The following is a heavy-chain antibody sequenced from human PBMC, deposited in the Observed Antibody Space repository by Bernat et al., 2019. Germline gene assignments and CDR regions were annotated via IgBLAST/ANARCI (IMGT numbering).Heavy chain of an antibody. CDR3: ARGPLIMITFGGVIVDAFDI. J-gene: IGHJ3*02. Sequence: QVQLQQWGAGLLKPSETLSLTCAVYDGSFSGYYWSWIRQPPGKGLEWIGEINHSGSTNYNPSLKSRVTISLDTSKTQFSLKLSSVTAADMAVYYCARGPLIMITFGGVIVDAFDIWGQGTMVTVSS. CDR1: DGSFSGYY. D-gene: IGHD3-16*02. CDR2: INHSGST. V-gene: IGHV4-34*02.